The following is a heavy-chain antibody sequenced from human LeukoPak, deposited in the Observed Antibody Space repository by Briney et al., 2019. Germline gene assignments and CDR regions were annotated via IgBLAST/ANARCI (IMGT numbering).Heavy chain of an antibody. J-gene: IGHJ4*02. D-gene: IGHD4-23*01. Sequence: APVKVSCKASGYTFTSYYMHWVRQAPGQGLEWMGIINPSGGSTSYAQKFQGRVTMTRDTSTSTVYMELRSLRSDDTAVYYCARVVTVVTSRYFDYWGQGTLVTVSS. CDR1: GYTFTSYY. V-gene: IGHV1-46*01. CDR3: ARVVTVVTSRYFDY. CDR2: INPSGGST.